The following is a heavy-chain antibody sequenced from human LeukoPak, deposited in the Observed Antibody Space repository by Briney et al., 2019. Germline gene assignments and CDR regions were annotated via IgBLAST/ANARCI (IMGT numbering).Heavy chain of an antibody. V-gene: IGHV4-59*08. D-gene: IGHD2/OR15-2a*01. CDR1: GGSISSYY. Sequence: PSETLSLTCTVSGGSISSYYWSWIRQPPGKGLEWIGYIYYSGSTNYNPSLKSRVTISVDTSKNQFSLKLSSVTAADTAVYYCARHTPFYDSPWGQGTMVTVSS. J-gene: IGHJ3*01. CDR2: IYYSGST. CDR3: ARHTPFYDSP.